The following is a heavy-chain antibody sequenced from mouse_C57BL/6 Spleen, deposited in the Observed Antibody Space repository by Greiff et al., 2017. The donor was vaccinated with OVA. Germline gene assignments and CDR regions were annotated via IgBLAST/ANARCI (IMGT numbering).Heavy chain of an antibody. CDR3: ARIYYGSSPYAMDY. V-gene: IGHV2-9-1*01. CDR2: IWTGGGT. D-gene: IGHD1-1*01. CDR1: GFSLTSYA. J-gene: IGHJ4*01. Sequence: QVQLKESGPGLVAPSQSLSITCTVSGFSLTSYAISWVRQPPGKGLEWLGVIWTGGGTNYTSALKSRLSISKDNSKSQVFLKMNSLQTDDTARYYCARIYYGSSPYAMDYWGQGTSVTVSS.